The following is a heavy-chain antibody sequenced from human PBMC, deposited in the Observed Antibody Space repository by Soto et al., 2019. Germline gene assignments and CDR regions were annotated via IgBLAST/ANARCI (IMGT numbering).Heavy chain of an antibody. J-gene: IGHJ4*02. CDR2: IIPIFGTA. V-gene: IGHV1-69*01. CDR1: GSTITGYY. D-gene: IGHD3-3*01. Sequence: PVEVSWKASGSTITGYYMRWVQHAPGQGLEWMGGIIPIFGTANYAQKFQGRVTITADESTSTAYMELSSLRSEDTAVYYCAHSPFWSGYLDYWGQGTLVTGSS. CDR3: AHSPFWSGYLDY.